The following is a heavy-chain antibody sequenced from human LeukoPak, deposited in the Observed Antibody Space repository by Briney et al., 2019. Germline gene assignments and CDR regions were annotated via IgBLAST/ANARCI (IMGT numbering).Heavy chain of an antibody. Sequence: GGSLRLSCAASGFTFDDYGMSWVRQAPGKGLEWVSTISASGANTYYTDSVKGRFTISRDNSKNTAYLQMNSLRAEDTAVYYCAKDLYSVTTFTLNFWGQGTLVTVSS. CDR1: GFTFDDYG. J-gene: IGHJ4*02. V-gene: IGHV3-23*01. CDR2: ISASGANT. D-gene: IGHD4-17*01. CDR3: AKDLYSVTTFTLNF.